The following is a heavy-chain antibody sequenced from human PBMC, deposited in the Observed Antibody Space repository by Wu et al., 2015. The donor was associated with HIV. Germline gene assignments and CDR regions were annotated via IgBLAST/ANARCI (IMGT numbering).Heavy chain of an antibody. V-gene: IGHV1-8*02. D-gene: IGHD6-19*01. CDR1: GYTFTNHH. J-gene: IGHJ4*02. CDR2: VNPATGET. Sequence: QVQLVQSGPELRRPGASVKVSCKTSGYTFTNHHITWVRQATGLGLEWVGWVNPATGETDCAQKFQGRVTITTDESTSTAYMELSSLRSEDAAVYYCATDGDYISGSVFWGQGTLVTVSS. CDR3: ATDGDYISGSVF.